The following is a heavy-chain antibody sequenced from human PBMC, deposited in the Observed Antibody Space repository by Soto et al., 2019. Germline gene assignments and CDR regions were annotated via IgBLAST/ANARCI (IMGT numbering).Heavy chain of an antibody. J-gene: IGHJ4*02. D-gene: IGHD6-13*01. V-gene: IGHV4-39*01. CDR2: IYYSGST. Sequence: SETLSLTCTVSGGSISSSSYYWGWIRQPPGKGLEWIGSIYYSGSTYYNPSLKSRVTISLDTSKNQFSLKLSSVTAADTAVYYCSRRMAAADDSWGQGTLVTVSS. CDR1: GGSISSSSYY. CDR3: SRRMAAADDS.